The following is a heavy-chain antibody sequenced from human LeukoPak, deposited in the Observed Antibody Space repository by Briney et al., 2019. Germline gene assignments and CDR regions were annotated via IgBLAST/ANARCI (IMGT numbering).Heavy chain of an antibody. CDR3: AKETLSVRMDV. Sequence: GGSLRLSCAASGFTFSSYAMSWVRQAPGKGLKWVSTINDNGDGTYYADSVKGRFTISRDNSYNTVSLQMNSLRDEDTGVYYCAKETLSVRMDVWGQGTTVTVSS. V-gene: IGHV3-23*01. CDR2: INDNGDGT. J-gene: IGHJ6*02. CDR1: GFTFSSYA. D-gene: IGHD3-10*01.